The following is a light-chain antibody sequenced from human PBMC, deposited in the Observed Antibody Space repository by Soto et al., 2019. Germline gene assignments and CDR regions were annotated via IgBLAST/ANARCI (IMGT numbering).Light chain of an antibody. CDR2: DVS. Sequence: QSALTQPASVSGSPGQSITISCTGTSSDVGGYNYVSWYQQHPGKAPKLMIYDVSNRPSGVSTRFSGSKSGITASLTISGLQAEDEADYYCSSYTSSSTRVFGGRTKLTVL. J-gene: IGLJ3*02. V-gene: IGLV2-14*01. CDR3: SSYTSSSTRV. CDR1: SSDVGGYNY.